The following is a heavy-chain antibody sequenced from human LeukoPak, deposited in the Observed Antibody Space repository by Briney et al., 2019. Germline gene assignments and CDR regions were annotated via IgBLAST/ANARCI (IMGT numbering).Heavy chain of an antibody. CDR3: ARELPVSGTLAFDY. D-gene: IGHD6-19*01. CDR2: IHYSGTT. V-gene: IGHV4-59*02. Sequence: PSETLSLTCTVSGCSVSGYYCSWLRQPPGKGLEYIGYIHYSGTTNYNPSLKSRVSISLDTSKNQFSLRLSPVTELGNPVRYGARELPVSGTLAFDYWGQGTLVTVSS. J-gene: IGHJ4*02. CDR1: GCSVSGYY.